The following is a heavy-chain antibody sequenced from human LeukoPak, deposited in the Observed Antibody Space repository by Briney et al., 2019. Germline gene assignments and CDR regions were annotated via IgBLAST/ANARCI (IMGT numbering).Heavy chain of an antibody. V-gene: IGHV3-23*01. CDR2: TGTSDGST. CDR3: AKIGTPWLQWPYFDY. Sequence: PGGSLRLSCAASGFTFSSYPMSWVRQAPGRGLEWVSTTGTSDGSTFYADSVTGRFTISRDNSKHTLSLQLNSLRAEDTAVYYCAKIGTPWLQWPYFDYWGQGTLVTVSS. J-gene: IGHJ4*02. D-gene: IGHD5-24*01. CDR1: GFTFSSYP.